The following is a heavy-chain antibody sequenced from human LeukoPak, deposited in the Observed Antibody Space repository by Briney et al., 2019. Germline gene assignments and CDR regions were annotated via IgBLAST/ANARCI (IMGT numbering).Heavy chain of an antibody. CDR1: GGSFSGYY. CDR2: INHSGST. CDR3: AELGITMIGGV. Sequence: SETLSLTCAVYGGSFSGYYWSWIRQPPGKGLEWIGEINHSGSTNYNPSLKSRVTISVDTSMNQFSLKLSSVTAADTAVYYCAELGITMIGGVWGKGTTVTISS. J-gene: IGHJ6*04. V-gene: IGHV4-34*01. D-gene: IGHD3-10*02.